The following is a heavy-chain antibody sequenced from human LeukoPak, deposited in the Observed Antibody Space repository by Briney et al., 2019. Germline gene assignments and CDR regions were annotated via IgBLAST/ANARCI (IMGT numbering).Heavy chain of an antibody. CDR1: GGSISSGDFY. V-gene: IGHV4-61*08. J-gene: IGHJ4*02. D-gene: IGHD3-22*01. CDR2: ICYSGNS. Sequence: SETLSLTCTVSGGSISSGDFYWSWIRQPPGQGLEWIGYICYSGNSYYNPSLKSRVTISVDASKNQFSLKLSSVTAADTAVYYCMRVVYDSSGYRDYWGQGTLVTVSS. CDR3: MRVVYDSSGYRDY.